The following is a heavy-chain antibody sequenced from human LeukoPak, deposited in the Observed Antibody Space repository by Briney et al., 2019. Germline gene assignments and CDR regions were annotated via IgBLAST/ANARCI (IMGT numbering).Heavy chain of an antibody. CDR2: IYSGGST. J-gene: IGHJ6*03. D-gene: IGHD1-26*01. Sequence: PGGSLRLSCAASGFTFSSYWMHWVRQAPGKGLEWVSVIYSGGSTYYADSVKGRFTISRDNSKNTLYLQMNSLRAEDTAVYYCAKVAEVGATGYYYYMDVWGKGTTVTISS. CDR1: GFTFSSYW. CDR3: AKVAEVGATGYYYYMDV. V-gene: IGHV3-66*01.